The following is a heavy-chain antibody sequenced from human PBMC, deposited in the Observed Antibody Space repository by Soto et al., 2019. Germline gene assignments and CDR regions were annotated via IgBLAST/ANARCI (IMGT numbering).Heavy chain of an antibody. CDR1: GGSISSGGYY. CDR2: IYYSGST. V-gene: IGHV4-31*03. CDR3: ARGRYDSSGYYYFDY. Sequence: SETLSLTCTVSGGSISSGGYYWSWIRQHPGKGLEWIGYIYYSGSTYYNPSLKSRVTISVDTSKNQFSLKLSSVTAADTAVYYCARGRYDSSGYYYFDYWGQGTPVTVSS. J-gene: IGHJ4*02. D-gene: IGHD3-22*01.